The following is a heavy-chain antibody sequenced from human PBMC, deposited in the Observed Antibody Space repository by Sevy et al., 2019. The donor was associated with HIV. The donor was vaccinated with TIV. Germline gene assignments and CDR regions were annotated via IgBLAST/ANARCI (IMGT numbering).Heavy chain of an antibody. D-gene: IGHD1-7*01. V-gene: IGHV4-34*01. CDR2: INHSGST. Sequence: SETLSLTCAVYGGSFSGYYWSWIRQPPGKGLEWIGEINHSGSTNYNPSLKSRVTISVETSKNQFSLKLSSVTAADTAVYYCARQDEYNWNSGYFDYWGQGTLVTVSS. CDR3: ARQDEYNWNSGYFDY. CDR1: GGSFSGYY. J-gene: IGHJ4*02.